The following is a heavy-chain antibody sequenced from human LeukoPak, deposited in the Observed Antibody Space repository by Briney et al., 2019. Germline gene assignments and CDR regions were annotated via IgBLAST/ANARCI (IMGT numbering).Heavy chain of an antibody. CDR2: IYSGGST. J-gene: IGHJ4*02. CDR3: ARLPSAHGSYYYDSSGYRFDY. Sequence: GGSLRLSXAASGFTVSSNYMSWVRQAPGKGLEWVSVIYSGGSTYYADSVKGRFTISRDNSKNTLYLQMNSLRAEDTAVYYCARLPSAHGSYYYDSSGYRFDYWGQGTLVTVSS. CDR1: GFTVSSNY. D-gene: IGHD3-22*01. V-gene: IGHV3-53*01.